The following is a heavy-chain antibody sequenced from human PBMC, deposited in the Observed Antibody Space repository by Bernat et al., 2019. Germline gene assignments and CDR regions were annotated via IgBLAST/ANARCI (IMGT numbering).Heavy chain of an antibody. CDR2: ISSNGGST. J-gene: IGHJ6*02. V-gene: IGHV3-64*01. Sequence: EVQLVESGGGLVQPGGSLRLSCAASGFTFSSYAMHWVRQAPGKGLEYVSAISSNGGSTYYANSVKGRFTISRDNSKNTLYLQMGSLRAEDMAVYYCARGVIVVVVAATLFGGMDVWGQGTTVTVSS. CDR3: ARGVIVVVVAATLFGGMDV. CDR1: GFTFSSYA. D-gene: IGHD2-15*01.